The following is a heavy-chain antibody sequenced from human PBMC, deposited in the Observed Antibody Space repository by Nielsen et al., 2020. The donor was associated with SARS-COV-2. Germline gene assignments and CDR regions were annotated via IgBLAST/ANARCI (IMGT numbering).Heavy chain of an antibody. CDR2: ISGSGSYT. J-gene: IGHJ1*01. D-gene: IGHD2-8*02. CDR1: GLTFSIYS. V-gene: IGHV3-11*03. CDR3: ARSGHCNGGICYFTEYFQD. Sequence: GESLKISCAASGLTFSIYSMSWIRQAPGKGLEWVSYISGSGSYTNYADSLKGRFTISRDNAKNSLYLQMDSLRAEDTAFYYCARSGHCNGGICYFTEYFQDWGQGTLVTVSS.